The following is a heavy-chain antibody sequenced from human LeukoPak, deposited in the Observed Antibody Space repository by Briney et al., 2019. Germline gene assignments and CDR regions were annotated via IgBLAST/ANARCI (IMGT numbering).Heavy chain of an antibody. CDR2: VSNTGSPI. CDR3: ARIRGPTLESHHRDV. V-gene: IGHV3-48*04. CDR1: GFSIDANS. D-gene: IGHD3-3*02. Sequence: PGGSLRLSCAASGFSIDANSVHWVRQAPGKGLEWLSFVSNTGSPIYYADSVKGRFTISRDSARNSVYLQMNSLIAEDTGLYYCARIRGPTLESHHRDVWGKGTTVTVSS. J-gene: IGHJ6*03.